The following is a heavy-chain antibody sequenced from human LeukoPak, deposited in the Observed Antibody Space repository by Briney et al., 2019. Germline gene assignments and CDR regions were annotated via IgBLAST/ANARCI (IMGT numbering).Heavy chain of an antibody. CDR1: GGSISSGSYH. CDR2: IYYSGST. Sequence: SQTLSLTCTVSGGSISSGSYHWSWIRQHPGKGLEWSGYIYYSGSTYYNSSLKSRVTISVDTSKNQFSLKLSSVTAADTAVYYCARCHYGSGTYAHGFDIWGQGTMVTVSS. CDR3: ARCHYGSGTYAHGFDI. V-gene: IGHV4-31*03. J-gene: IGHJ3*02. D-gene: IGHD3-10*01.